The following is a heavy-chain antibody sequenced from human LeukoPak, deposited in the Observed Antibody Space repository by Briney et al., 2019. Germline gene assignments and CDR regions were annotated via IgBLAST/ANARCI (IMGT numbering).Heavy chain of an antibody. J-gene: IGHJ4*02. CDR2: IYYSGST. V-gene: IGHV4-59*01. CDR3: ARAHYGDYVFDY. Sequence: SETLSLTCTVSGGSISSYYWNWIRQPPGKGLEWIGYIYYSGSTKYNPSLGGRVTLSVDTSKNQFSLKVRFVTAADTAVYYCARAHYGDYVFDYWGQGTLVAVSS. CDR1: GGSISSYY. D-gene: IGHD4-17*01.